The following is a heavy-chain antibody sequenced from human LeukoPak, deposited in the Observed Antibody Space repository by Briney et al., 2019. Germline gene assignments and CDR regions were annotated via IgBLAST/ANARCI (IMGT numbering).Heavy chain of an antibody. V-gene: IGHV4-34*01. D-gene: IGHD3-10*01. J-gene: IGHJ6*02. CDR2: INHSGST. CDR1: GGSFSGYY. Sequence: ETLSLTCAVYGGSFSGYYWSWIRQPPGKGLEWIGEINHSGSTNYNPSLKSRVTISVDTSKNQFSLKLSSVTAADTAVYYCARVPLWFGELYGMDVWGQGTTVTVSS. CDR3: ARVPLWFGELYGMDV.